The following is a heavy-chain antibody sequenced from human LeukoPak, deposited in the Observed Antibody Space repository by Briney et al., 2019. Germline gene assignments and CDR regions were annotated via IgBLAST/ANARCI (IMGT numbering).Heavy chain of an antibody. V-gene: IGHV5-51*01. J-gene: IGHJ4*02. CDR2: IYPGDSDT. Sequence: GESLKISCKGSGYRFTSDWIGWVRQMPGKGLEWMGIIYPGDSDTRYSPSFQGQVTISADKSVNTAYLQWSSLKASDTAMYYCARLSGRVVCSAGSCYIDSWGQGTLVAVSS. CDR3: ARLSGRVVCSAGSCYIDS. D-gene: IGHD2-15*01. CDR1: GYRFTSDW.